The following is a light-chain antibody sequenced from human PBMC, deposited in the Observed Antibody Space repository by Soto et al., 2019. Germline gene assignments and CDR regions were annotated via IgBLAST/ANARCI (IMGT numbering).Light chain of an antibody. V-gene: IGLV2-14*01. CDR3: SSYSSSSISYV. Sequence: QSALTQPASVSGSPGQSITISCAGSSSDVGGYKYVSWYQQLPGNAPKLIIYEVTIRPSGVSNRFSGSKSGNTASLTISGLQAEDEADYYCSSYSSSSISYVFGTGTQLTVL. CDR2: EVT. CDR1: SSDVGGYKY. J-gene: IGLJ1*01.